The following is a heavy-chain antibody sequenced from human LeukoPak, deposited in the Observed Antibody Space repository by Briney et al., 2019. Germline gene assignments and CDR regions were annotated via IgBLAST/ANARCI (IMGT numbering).Heavy chain of an antibody. CDR3: AKDHESDGYPCLDH. CDR2: ISASGP. Sequence: GGSLRPSCAASGFTFSRLAMIWVRQAPGKGLEWVSTISASGPYYADAVRGRFTISRDNSRNTLSLQMDSLRAEDTAVYYCAKDHESDGYPCLDHWGLGTLVTVSS. J-gene: IGHJ4*02. D-gene: IGHD3-22*01. CDR1: GFTFSRLA. V-gene: IGHV3-23*01.